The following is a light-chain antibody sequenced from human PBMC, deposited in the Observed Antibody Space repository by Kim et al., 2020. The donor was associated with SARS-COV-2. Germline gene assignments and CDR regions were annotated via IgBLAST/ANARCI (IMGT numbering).Light chain of an antibody. Sequence: SASVGDRVTITCQASQDINNYLNWWQQKPGIAPKLLIYDASNLETGVPSRFSGSGSGTDFTFTISSLQPDDIATYYCQHYDNLPYTFGQGTKLEI. CDR2: DAS. J-gene: IGKJ2*01. CDR3: QHYDNLPYT. CDR1: QDINNY. V-gene: IGKV1-33*01.